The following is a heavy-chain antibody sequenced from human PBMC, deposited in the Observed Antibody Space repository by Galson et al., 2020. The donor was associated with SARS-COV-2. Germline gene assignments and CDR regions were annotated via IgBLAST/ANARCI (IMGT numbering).Heavy chain of an antibody. Sequence: SETLSLTCTVSGGSISSGDYYWSWIRQPPGKGLEWIGYISYSGSTYYNPSLKSRVTISVDTSKNQFSLKLSSVTAADTAVYYCARDGLTRDAPYYYGMDVWGQGTTVTVSS. CDR2: ISYSGST. CDR3: ARDGLTRDAPYYYGMDV. CDR1: GGSISSGDYY. J-gene: IGHJ6*02. D-gene: IGHD1-20*01. V-gene: IGHV4-30-4*01.